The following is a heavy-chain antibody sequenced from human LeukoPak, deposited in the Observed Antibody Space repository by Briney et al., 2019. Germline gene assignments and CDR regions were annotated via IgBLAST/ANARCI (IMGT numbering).Heavy chain of an antibody. J-gene: IGHJ4*02. CDR2: INHSGST. CDR3: ARHRTSGYRIPFDY. CDR1: GGSFSGYY. D-gene: IGHD3-22*01. V-gene: IGHV4-34*01. Sequence: SETLSLTCAVYGGSFSGYYWSWIRQPPGKGLEWIGEINHSGSTNYNPSLKSRVTISVDTSKNQFSLKLSSVTAADTAVYYCARHRTSGYRIPFDYWGQETLVTVSS.